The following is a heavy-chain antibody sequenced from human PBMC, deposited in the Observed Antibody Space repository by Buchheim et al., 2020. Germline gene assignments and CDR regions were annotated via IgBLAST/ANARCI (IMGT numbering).Heavy chain of an antibody. CDR1: GYTFTSYA. V-gene: IGHV1-3*01. D-gene: IGHD6-19*01. J-gene: IGHJ4*02. CDR2: INAGSGNI. CDR3: VRDLAHNSGPLGY. Sequence: QVQLVQSGAEVKKPGASVIISCKASGYTFTSYAMHWVRQAPGQRLEWMGWINAGSGNIYYSQNFQGRVFLRRDTSASTAYMELSSLTSEDTALYYCVRDLAHNSGPLGYWGQGT.